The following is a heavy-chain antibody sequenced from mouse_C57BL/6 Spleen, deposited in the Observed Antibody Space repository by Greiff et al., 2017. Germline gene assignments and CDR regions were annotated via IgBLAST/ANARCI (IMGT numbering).Heavy chain of an antibody. Sequence: VQLQQSGAELVKPGASVKISCKASGYAFSSYWMNWVKQRPGKGLEWIGQIYPGDGDTNYNGKFKGKATLTADKSSSTAYMQLSSLTSEDSAVYFCARRYYSNSYYFDYWGQGTTLTVSS. V-gene: IGHV1-80*01. D-gene: IGHD2-5*01. CDR2: IYPGDGDT. CDR1: GYAFSSYW. CDR3: ARRYYSNSYYFDY. J-gene: IGHJ2*01.